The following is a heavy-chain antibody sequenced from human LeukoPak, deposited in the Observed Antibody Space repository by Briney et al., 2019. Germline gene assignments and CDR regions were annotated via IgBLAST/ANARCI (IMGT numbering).Heavy chain of an antibody. Sequence: PSETLSLTCTVSGGSISSYYWSWIRQPAGKGLEWIGRIYTSGSTNYNPSLKSRDTMSVDTSKNKFSLKLSSVTAADTAVYHCAITLLPGIAAVGTGRLAFDIWGQGTMVTVSS. CDR1: GGSISSYY. V-gene: IGHV4-4*07. CDR3: AITLLPGIAAVGTGRLAFDI. D-gene: IGHD6-13*01. CDR2: IYTSGST. J-gene: IGHJ3*02.